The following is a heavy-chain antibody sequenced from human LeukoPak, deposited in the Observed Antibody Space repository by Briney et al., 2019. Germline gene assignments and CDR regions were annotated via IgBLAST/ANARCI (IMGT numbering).Heavy chain of an antibody. J-gene: IGHJ4*02. CDR1: GFTFSTNA. D-gene: IGHD1-26*01. V-gene: IGHV3-23*01. CDR2: ISGSGAST. Sequence: GGSLRLSCLTSGFTFSTNAMSWVRQAPGKGLEWISGISGSGASTYYADSVTGRFTISRDNSRNTLYLQMNSLRGDGTAVYYCAKDVGKWESLHFFDYWGQGTLVTVSS. CDR3: AKDVGKWESLHFFDY.